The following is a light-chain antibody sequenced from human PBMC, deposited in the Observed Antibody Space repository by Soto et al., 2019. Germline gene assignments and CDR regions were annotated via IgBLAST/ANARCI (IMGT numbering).Light chain of an antibody. V-gene: IGKV1-6*01. CDR1: QGISND. J-gene: IGKJ1*01. CDR3: LQDYNYPGT. Sequence: AIQMTQSPSSLSASVGDRVTITCRASQGISNDLGWYQQKPGKAPKLLIYAASSLQSGVPSRFSGSGSGTDFTLPISSLQPEDFAAYCCLQDYNYPGTFGQRTKVEIK. CDR2: AAS.